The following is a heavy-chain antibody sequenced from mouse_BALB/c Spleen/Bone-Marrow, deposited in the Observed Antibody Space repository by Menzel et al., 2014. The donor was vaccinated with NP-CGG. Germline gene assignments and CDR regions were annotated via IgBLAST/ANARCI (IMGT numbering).Heavy chain of an antibody. V-gene: IGHV1-67*01. CDR3: AREGYASTAWFAY. CDR1: GYTFTDYA. CDR2: INTYSGNT. Sequence: QVQLQQSGPELVRPGVSVKISSKGSGYTFTDYAMHWVKRSHAKSLEWIGVINTYSGNTNYNQNFKGKATMTVDKSSSTAFMELARLTYEDSAIYYCAREGYASTAWFAYWGQGTLVAVSA. J-gene: IGHJ3*01. D-gene: IGHD1-1*01.